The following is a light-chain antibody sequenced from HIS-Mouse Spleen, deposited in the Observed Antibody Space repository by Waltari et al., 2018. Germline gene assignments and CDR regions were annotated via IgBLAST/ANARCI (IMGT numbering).Light chain of an antibody. J-gene: IGLJ3*02. CDR3: AAWDDSLSGPV. Sequence: QSVLTQPPSASGTPGQRVTISCSGSSPNIGRNYGYWYQQPPATAPKLLIYRNNQRPSGVPDRFSGSKSGTSASLAISGLRSEDEADYYCAAWDDSLSGPVFGGGTKLTVL. V-gene: IGLV1-47*01. CDR2: RNN. CDR1: SPNIGRNY.